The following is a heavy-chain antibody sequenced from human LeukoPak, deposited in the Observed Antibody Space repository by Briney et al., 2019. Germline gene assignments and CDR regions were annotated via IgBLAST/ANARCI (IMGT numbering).Heavy chain of an antibody. CDR2: ISSSGSTI. V-gene: IGHV3-11*01. J-gene: IGHJ5*02. CDR1: GFTFSDYY. D-gene: IGHD3-10*01. CDR3: AKDIRMYYGSGSYYNR. Sequence: PGGSLRLSCAASGFTFSDYYMSWIRQAPGKGLEWVSYISSSGSTIYYADSVKGRFTISRDNAKNTLYLQMNSLRAEDTAVYYCAKDIRMYYGSGSYYNRWGQGTLVTVSS.